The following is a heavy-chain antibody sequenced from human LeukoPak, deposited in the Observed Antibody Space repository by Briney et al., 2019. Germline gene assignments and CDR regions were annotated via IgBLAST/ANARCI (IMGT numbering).Heavy chain of an antibody. V-gene: IGHV4-39*01. J-gene: IGHJ1*01. CDR2: IYYSGST. CDR1: GGSISSSSYY. CDR3: ARRSPLTQYFQH. Sequence: SETLSLTCTVSGGSISSSSYYWGWIRQPPGKGLEWIGSIYYSGSTYYNPSLKSRVTISVDTSKNQFSLKLSSVTAADTAVYYCARRSPLTQYFQHWGQGTLVTVSS.